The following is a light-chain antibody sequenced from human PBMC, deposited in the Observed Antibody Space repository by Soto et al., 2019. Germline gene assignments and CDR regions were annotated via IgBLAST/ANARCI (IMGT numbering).Light chain of an antibody. CDR1: QSVSSN. CDR2: GAS. J-gene: IGKJ1*01. V-gene: IGKV3-15*01. CDR3: QQHNNWPWT. Sequence: EVVMTQSPATLSVSPGERATLSCRASQSVSSNLAWYQQKPGQAPRLLIYGASTRATGIPARFSGSGSGTEFSFTISSLQSEDFAVYDCQQHNNWPWTFGQGTKVEIK.